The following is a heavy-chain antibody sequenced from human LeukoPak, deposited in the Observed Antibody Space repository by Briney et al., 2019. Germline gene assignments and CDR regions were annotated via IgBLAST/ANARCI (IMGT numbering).Heavy chain of an antibody. V-gene: IGHV4-59*01. CDR1: GGSIDDYY. CDR3: AREGAYCGGDCYSDAFDL. CDR2: VYHSGTT. Sequence: PSETLSLTCTVSGGSIDDYYWSWIRQSPGKGLEWIGYVYHSGTTNYNPSLKSRVTISVDTSKKQFSLKLNSVTASDTAVYYCAREGAYCGGDCYSDAFDLWGQGTTVTVSS. D-gene: IGHD2-21*02. J-gene: IGHJ3*01.